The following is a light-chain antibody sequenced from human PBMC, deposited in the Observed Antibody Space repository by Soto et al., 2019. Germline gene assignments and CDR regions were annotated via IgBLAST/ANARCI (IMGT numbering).Light chain of an antibody. J-gene: IGLJ1*01. CDR3: SSYAGSNNFV. Sequence: LTQPPSASGSPGQSVTISCTGTSSDVGGYNYVSWYQQHPGKAPKLMIYEVSERPSGVPDRFSGSKSSNTASLTVSGLQAEDEADYYCSSYAGSNNFVFGTGTKVPV. V-gene: IGLV2-8*01. CDR2: EVS. CDR1: SSDVGGYNY.